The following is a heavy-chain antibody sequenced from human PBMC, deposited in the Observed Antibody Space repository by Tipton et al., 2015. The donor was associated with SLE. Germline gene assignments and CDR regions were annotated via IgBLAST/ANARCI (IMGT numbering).Heavy chain of an antibody. CDR1: GFTFSSYA. Sequence: SLRLSCAASGFTFSSYAMSWVRQAPGKGLEWVSAISGSGGSTYYADSVKGRFTISRDNSKNTLYLQMNSLRAEDTAVYYCAKAGSGWELLGDFDYWGQGTLVTVSS. V-gene: IGHV3-23*01. CDR2: ISGSGGST. D-gene: IGHD1-26*01. CDR3: AKAGSGWELLGDFDY. J-gene: IGHJ4*02.